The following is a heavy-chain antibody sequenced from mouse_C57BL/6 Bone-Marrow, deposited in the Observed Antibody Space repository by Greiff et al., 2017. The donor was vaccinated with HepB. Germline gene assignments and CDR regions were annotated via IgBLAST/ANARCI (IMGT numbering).Heavy chain of an antibody. Sequence: QVQLQQPGAELVKPGASVKLSCKASGYTFTSYWMHWVKQRPGQGLEWIGMIHPNSGSTNYNEKFKSKATLTVDKSSSTAYMQHSILTSEDSAVYYCARPLITTVVATDYWGQGTTLTVSS. V-gene: IGHV1-64*01. CDR2: IHPNSGST. CDR1: GYTFTSYW. CDR3: ARPLITTVVATDY. J-gene: IGHJ2*01. D-gene: IGHD1-1*01.